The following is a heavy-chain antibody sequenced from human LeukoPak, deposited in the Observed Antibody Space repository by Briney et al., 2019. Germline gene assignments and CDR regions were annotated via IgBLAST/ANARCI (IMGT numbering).Heavy chain of an antibody. CDR1: GGSFSGYY. CDR3: ARDLGSGFANWFDP. J-gene: IGHJ5*02. CDR2: IYYSGST. V-gene: IGHV4-30-4*08. D-gene: IGHD3-3*01. Sequence: SETLSLTCAVYGGSFSGYYWSWIRQPPGKGLEWIGYIYYSGSTYYNPSLKSRVTISVDTSKNQFSLKLSSVTAADTAVYYCARDLGSGFANWFDPWGQGTLVTVSS.